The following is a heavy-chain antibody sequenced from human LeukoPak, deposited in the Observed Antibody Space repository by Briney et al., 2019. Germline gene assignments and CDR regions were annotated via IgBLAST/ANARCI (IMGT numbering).Heavy chain of an antibody. V-gene: IGHV3-48*01. Sequence: PGGSLRLSCAASGLTFSRYAMNWVRQAPGRGLQWVSYISFDSLNIYYADSMKGRFTISRNNAKNSLYLQMNSLRAEDTAVYYCVRDGLVGGEWGLYYYMDVWGKGTTVTVSS. J-gene: IGHJ6*03. CDR3: VRDGLVGGEWGLYYYMDV. D-gene: IGHD1-26*01. CDR1: GLTFSRYA. CDR2: ISFDSLNI.